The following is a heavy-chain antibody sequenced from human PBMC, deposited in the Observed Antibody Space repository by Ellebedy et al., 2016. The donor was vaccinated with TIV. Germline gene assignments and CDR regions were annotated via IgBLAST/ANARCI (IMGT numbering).Heavy chain of an antibody. CDR1: GFSFSSYA. D-gene: IGHD3-16*01. CDR2: ISYDGSHR. Sequence: GESLKISCSASGFSFSSYAMHWVRQAPGKGLEWVAIISYDGSHRYYADSAKGRFTISRDNSKNTLFLQMNNLRVEDTAMYYCARDDALDGGYLDSWGQGTLVTVSS. V-gene: IGHV3-30-3*01. J-gene: IGHJ4*02. CDR3: ARDDALDGGYLDS.